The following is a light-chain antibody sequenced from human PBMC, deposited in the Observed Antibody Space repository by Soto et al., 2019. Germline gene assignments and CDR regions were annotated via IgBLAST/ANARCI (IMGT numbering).Light chain of an antibody. CDR2: GAS. J-gene: IGKJ4*01. V-gene: IGKV1-9*01. Sequence: DIQLTQSPSFLSASVGDRVTITCRASQASSYFLAWYQQKPGKAPKLLIYGASTLQSGVPSRFSGSGSGTEFTLTISRLQPEDFATYHCQQFKSYPFTFGGGTKVEIK. CDR3: QQFKSYPFT. CDR1: QASSYF.